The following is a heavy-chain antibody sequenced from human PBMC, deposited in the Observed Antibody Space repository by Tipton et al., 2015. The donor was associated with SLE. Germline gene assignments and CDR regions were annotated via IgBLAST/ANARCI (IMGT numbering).Heavy chain of an antibody. Sequence: TLSLTCTVSGGPISSYYWTWIRQPPGKGLEWIGYSYYSGSTIYNPSLKSRVTMSIDTSKNLFFLKLNSVTAADTAVYYCATGYSASQDYFDSWGRGTLVTVSS. J-gene: IGHJ4*02. CDR2: SYYSGST. CDR3: ATGYSASQDYFDS. D-gene: IGHD5-12*01. CDR1: GGPISSYY. V-gene: IGHV4-59*01.